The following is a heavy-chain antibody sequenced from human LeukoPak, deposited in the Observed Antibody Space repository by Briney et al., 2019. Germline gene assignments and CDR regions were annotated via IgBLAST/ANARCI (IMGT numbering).Heavy chain of an antibody. CDR2: IYHSGST. Sequence: SQTLSLTCAVSGGSISSGGYSWSWIRQPPRKGLEWIGYIYHSGSTYYNPSLKSRVTISVDRSKNQFSLKLSSVTAADTAVYYCARAGLTIFDYWGQGTLVTVSS. CDR3: ARAGLTIFDY. V-gene: IGHV4-30-2*01. D-gene: IGHD1/OR15-1a*01. CDR1: GGSISSGGYS. J-gene: IGHJ4*02.